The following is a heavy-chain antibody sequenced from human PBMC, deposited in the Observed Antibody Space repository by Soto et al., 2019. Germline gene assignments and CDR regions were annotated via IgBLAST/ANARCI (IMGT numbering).Heavy chain of an antibody. V-gene: IGHV1-69*13. J-gene: IGHJ6*02. CDR3: ARGGKIFGVVINYYYGMDV. CDR1: GGTFSSYA. Sequence: ASVKVSCKASGGTFSSYAISWVRQAPGQGLEWMGGIIPIFGTANYAQKFQGRVTITADESTSTAYMELSSLRSEDTAVYYCARGGKIFGVVINYYYGMDVWGQGTTVTVSS. D-gene: IGHD3-3*01. CDR2: IIPIFGTA.